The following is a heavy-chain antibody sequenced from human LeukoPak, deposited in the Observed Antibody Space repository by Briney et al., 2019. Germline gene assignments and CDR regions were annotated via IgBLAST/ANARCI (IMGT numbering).Heavy chain of an antibody. CDR3: ARDHGGSGYYFDY. J-gene: IGHJ4*02. CDR2: ISSSSSYT. D-gene: IGHD3-10*01. V-gene: IGHV3-11*06. Sequence: GGSLRLSCAASGFTFSDYYMSWIRQAPGKGLEWVSYISSSSSYTNYADSVKGRFTISRDNAQNSLYLQMNSLRAEDTAVYYCARDHGGSGYYFDYWGQGTLVTVSS. CDR1: GFTFSDYY.